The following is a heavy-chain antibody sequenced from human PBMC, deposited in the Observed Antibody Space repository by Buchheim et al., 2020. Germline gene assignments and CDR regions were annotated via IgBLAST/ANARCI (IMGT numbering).Heavy chain of an antibody. V-gene: IGHV3-48*03. Sequence: EVQLLESGGGLVQPGGSLRLSCAASGFTFSSYEMNWVRQAPGKGLEWVSYISSSGSTIYYADSVKGRFTISRDNAKNSLYLQMNSLRAEDTAVYYCARDSYDSSGYYLLFDYWGQGTL. CDR2: ISSSGSTI. CDR3: ARDSYDSSGYYLLFDY. CDR1: GFTFSSYE. D-gene: IGHD3-22*01. J-gene: IGHJ4*02.